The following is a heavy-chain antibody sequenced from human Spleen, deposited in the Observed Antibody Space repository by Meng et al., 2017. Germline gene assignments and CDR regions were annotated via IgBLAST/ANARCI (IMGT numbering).Heavy chain of an antibody. J-gene: IGHJ5*02. D-gene: IGHD3-16*02. CDR1: GYSFIGYW. Sequence: GESLKISCKVSGYSFIGYWIGWVRQVPGKGLEWMGIIYPGDSDTRYSPSFQGQVTISVDKSIATAYLQWTSLRDSDTAMYYCVRPLGFGELSNNYFDPWGQGTLVTVSS. CDR2: IYPGDSDT. V-gene: IGHV5-51*01. CDR3: VRPLGFGELSNNYFDP.